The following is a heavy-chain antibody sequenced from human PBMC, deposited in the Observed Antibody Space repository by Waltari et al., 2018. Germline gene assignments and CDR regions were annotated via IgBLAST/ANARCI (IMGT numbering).Heavy chain of an antibody. CDR1: VFRFSTFN. V-gene: IGHV3-30*04. CDR2: ISSDSSNI. CDR3: ARDNPYSSSWITFFDTFDI. J-gene: IGHJ3*02. D-gene: IGHD6-13*01. Sequence: QVQLMESGVGVVQPGGSLRLSCTASVFRFSTFNMHWVRKAPGKGLDLLAGISSDSSNIQYSGSVQGRFTISRDNSKNTLYLQMNSLGTEDTSVYYCARDNPYSSSWITFFDTFDIWGQGTMVTVSS.